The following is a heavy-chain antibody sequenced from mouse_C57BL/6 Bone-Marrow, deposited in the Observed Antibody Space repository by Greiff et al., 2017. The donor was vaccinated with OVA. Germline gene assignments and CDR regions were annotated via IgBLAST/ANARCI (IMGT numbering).Heavy chain of an antibody. CDR1: GYTFTSYG. Sequence: QVQLQQSGAELARPGASVKLSCKASGYTFTSYGISWVKQRTGQGLEWIGEIYPRSGNTYYNEKFKGKATLTADKSSSTAYMWLRSVTSEDSAVYFCARSYSSVSDLYWDIEVWGTEATGTASS. CDR2: IYPRSGNT. CDR3: ARSYSSVSDLYWDIEV. V-gene: IGHV1-81*01. D-gene: IGHD2-12*01. J-gene: IGHJ1*03.